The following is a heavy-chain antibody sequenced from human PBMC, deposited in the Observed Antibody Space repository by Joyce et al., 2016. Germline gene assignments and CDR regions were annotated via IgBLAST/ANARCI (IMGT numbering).Heavy chain of an antibody. D-gene: IGHD3-16*01. J-gene: IGHJ4*02. Sequence: QLQLQESGPGLVKPSETLSLTCTVSGGSLINIEYYWAWIRQSPAKGLEWIGTIFHTGTTFYNPSLKSRVTMSVDTPKNQFSLKLTSVTAADTAVYYCARQKNDPADYLFFDHWGQGALVTVSS. V-gene: IGHV4-39*01. CDR1: GGSLINIEYY. CDR2: IFHTGTT. CDR3: ARQKNDPADYLFFDH.